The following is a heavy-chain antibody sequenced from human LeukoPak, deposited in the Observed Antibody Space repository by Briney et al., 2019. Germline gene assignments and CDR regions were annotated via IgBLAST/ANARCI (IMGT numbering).Heavy chain of an antibody. V-gene: IGHV3-21*01. CDR2: ISSSSSYI. CDR3: ANSNDYDILTGYSLDFDY. Sequence: PGGSLGLSCAASGFTFSSYSMNWVRQAPGKGLEWVSSISSSSSYIYYADSVKGRFTISRDNAKNSLYLQMNSLRAEDTAVYYCANSNDYDILTGYSLDFDYWGQGTLVTVSS. CDR1: GFTFSSYS. D-gene: IGHD3-9*01. J-gene: IGHJ4*02.